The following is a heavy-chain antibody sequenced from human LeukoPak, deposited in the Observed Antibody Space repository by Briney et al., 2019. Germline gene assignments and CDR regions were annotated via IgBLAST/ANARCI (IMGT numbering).Heavy chain of an antibody. Sequence: SVKVSCKASGGTFSSYAISWVRQAPGQGLEWMGGIIPIFGTANYAQKFQGRVTITTDESTSTAYMELSSLRSEDTAVYDCARGDILVVAGAGYYMDVWGKGTTVTVSS. CDR1: GGTFSSYA. CDR3: ARGDILVVAGAGYYMDV. V-gene: IGHV1-69*05. D-gene: IGHD2-2*01. CDR2: IIPIFGTA. J-gene: IGHJ6*03.